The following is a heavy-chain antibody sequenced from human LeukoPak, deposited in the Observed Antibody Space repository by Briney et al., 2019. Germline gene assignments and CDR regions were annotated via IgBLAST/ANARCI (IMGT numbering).Heavy chain of an antibody. Sequence: GGSLRLSCAASGFSFSNYCMSWVRQAPGKGLEWVSVIYSGGNTYYTDSVKGRFTISRDNPKNTVFLQMGSLRGEDTAVYYCARTYSSSSPDGYWGQGTLVTVSS. CDR2: IYSGGNT. J-gene: IGHJ4*02. CDR3: ARTYSSSSPDGY. V-gene: IGHV3-53*01. D-gene: IGHD6-6*01. CDR1: GFSFSNYC.